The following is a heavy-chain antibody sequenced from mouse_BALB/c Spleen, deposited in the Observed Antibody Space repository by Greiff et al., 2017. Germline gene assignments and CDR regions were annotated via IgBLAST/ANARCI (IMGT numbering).Heavy chain of an antibody. CDR2: ISSGGGST. D-gene: IGHD4-1*02. CDR3: ARPRSTGIYDMDY. Sequence: DVQLVESGGGLVKPGGSLKLSCAASGFAFSSYDMSWVRQTPEKRLEWVAYISSGGGSTYYPDTVKGRFTISRDNAKNTLYLQMSSLKSEDTAMYYCARPRSTGIYDMDYWGQGTSVTVSS. J-gene: IGHJ4*01. CDR1: GFAFSSYD. V-gene: IGHV5-12-1*01.